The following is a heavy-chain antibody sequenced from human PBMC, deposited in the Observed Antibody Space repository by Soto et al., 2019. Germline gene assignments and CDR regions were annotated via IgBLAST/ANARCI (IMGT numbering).Heavy chain of an antibody. CDR3: AKRGYSGYDLDY. CDR2: LSSDGGNK. D-gene: IGHD5-12*01. Sequence: ESGGGVVQPGRSLRLSCVASGFTFSHYGMHWVRQSPGKGLEWVATLSSDGGNKYHADSVKGRFTISRDNSKNTLYLQMNSLRVEDTALYYCAKRGYSGYDLDYWGQGTLVTVSS. V-gene: IGHV3-30*18. CDR1: GFTFSHYG. J-gene: IGHJ4*02.